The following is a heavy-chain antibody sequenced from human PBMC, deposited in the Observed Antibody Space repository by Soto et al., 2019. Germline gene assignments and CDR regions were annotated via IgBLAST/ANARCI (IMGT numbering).Heavy chain of an antibody. CDR2: INHSGST. D-gene: IGHD3-10*01. CDR1: GGSFSGYY. V-gene: IGHV4-34*01. Sequence: QVQLQQWGAGLLKPSETLSLTCAVYGGSFSGYYWCWIRQPPGKGLEWIGEINHSGSTKHNPPLTRRITISVDTSKTPFPLKVSSVAAADTAVYGCASRSSRLLWFFDYWGQGTLVTVSS. CDR3: ASRSSRLLWFFDY. J-gene: IGHJ4*02.